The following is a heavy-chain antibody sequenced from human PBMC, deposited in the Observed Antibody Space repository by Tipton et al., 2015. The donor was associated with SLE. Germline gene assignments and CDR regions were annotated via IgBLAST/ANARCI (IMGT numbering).Heavy chain of an antibody. CDR1: GGSISGYS. CDR3: ARDRLHGWFDP. J-gene: IGHJ5*02. CDR2: INHSGST. V-gene: IGHV4-34*01. D-gene: IGHD4-11*01. Sequence: TLSLTCTVSGGSISGYSWSWIRQPPGKGLEWIGEINHSGSTNYNPSLKSRVTISVDTSKNQFSLKLSSVTAADTAVYYCARDRLHGWFDPWGQGTLVTVSS.